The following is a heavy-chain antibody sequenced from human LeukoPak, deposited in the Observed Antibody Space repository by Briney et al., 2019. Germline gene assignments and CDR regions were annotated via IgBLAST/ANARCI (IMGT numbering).Heavy chain of an antibody. CDR1: GGSISNDY. V-gene: IGHV4-59*01. CDR2: IYYSGST. D-gene: IGHD1-1*01. Sequence: SDILSLTCTVSGGSISNDYWSWIRLPPAKGLEWIGYIYYSGSTNYNPSLSNRVTLSVDTSKNQFSLGLSSVTAADTAVYYCARDRTGNNWFDPWGQGTLVTVSS. J-gene: IGHJ5*01. CDR3: ARDRTGNNWFDP.